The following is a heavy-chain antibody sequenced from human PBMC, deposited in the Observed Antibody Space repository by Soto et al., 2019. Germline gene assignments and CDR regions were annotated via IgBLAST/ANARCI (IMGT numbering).Heavy chain of an antibody. D-gene: IGHD3-10*01. J-gene: IGHJ5*02. CDR3: ARHSYVPLFGVRGAPINWFDP. CDR1: GGSISSYY. V-gene: IGHV4-59*08. Sequence: PSETLSLTCTVSGGSISSYYWSWIRQPQGKGLEWIGYISYSGSTNYNPSLKSRVTISVDTSKNQFSLKLSSVTAADTAVYYCARHSYVPLFGVRGAPINWFDPWGQGTLVTVSS. CDR2: ISYSGST.